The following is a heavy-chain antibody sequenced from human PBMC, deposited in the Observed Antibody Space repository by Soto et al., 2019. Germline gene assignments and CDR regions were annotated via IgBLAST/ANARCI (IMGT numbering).Heavy chain of an antibody. CDR3: VRGGSHSFDY. Sequence: EVQLVESGGGLVQPGGSLRLSCAASGFIFSNFWMSWVRQAPGKGLAWVANIKEDGSEKYHVDSVKGRFTISRDNVKNLMYLQMDSLRAEDTAVYKCVRGGSHSFDYCGQGTLVTVSS. CDR1: GFIFSNFW. CDR2: IKEDGSEK. D-gene: IGHD1-26*01. J-gene: IGHJ4*02. V-gene: IGHV3-7*05.